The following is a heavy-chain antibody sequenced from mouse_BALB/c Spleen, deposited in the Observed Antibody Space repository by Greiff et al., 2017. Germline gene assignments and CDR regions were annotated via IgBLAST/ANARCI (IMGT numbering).Heavy chain of an antibody. D-gene: IGHD1-1*01. J-gene: IGHJ4*01. CDR1: GYTFTSYT. CDR2: INPSSGYT. Sequence: VKLQQSAAELARPGASVKMSCKASGYTFTSYTMHWVKQRPGQGLEWIGYINPSSGYTEYNQKFKDKTTLTADKSSSTAYMQLSSLTSEDSAVYYCARRRYYGSSWAMDYWGQGTSVTVSS. V-gene: IGHV1-4*02. CDR3: ARRRYYGSSWAMDY.